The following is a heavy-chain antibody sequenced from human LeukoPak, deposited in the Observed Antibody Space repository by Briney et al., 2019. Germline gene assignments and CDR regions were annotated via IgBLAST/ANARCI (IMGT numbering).Heavy chain of an antibody. Sequence: GESLKISCKGSGYSITNYWIAWVRQMPGKGLEWMGIIYPADSDIRYSPSFQGQVTIPADKSISIAYLQWSSLKASDTAMYYCARQEYCSGGSCYTWFDPWGQGTLVTVSS. CDR3: ARQEYCSGGSCYTWFDP. V-gene: IGHV5-51*01. J-gene: IGHJ5*02. D-gene: IGHD2-15*01. CDR2: IYPADSDI. CDR1: GYSITNYW.